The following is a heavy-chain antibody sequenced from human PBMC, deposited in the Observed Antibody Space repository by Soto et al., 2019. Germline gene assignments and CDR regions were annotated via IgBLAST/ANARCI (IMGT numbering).Heavy chain of an antibody. CDR1: GFTFNLFT. V-gene: IGHV3-30*04. J-gene: IGHJ6*02. Sequence: QVQLVESGGGVVQPGRSLRLSCAASGFTFNLFTFHWIRQAPGRGLEWVAVVSHIDENKYYADSVKGRFTISRDNAKNTLYLQMNSLRPEDTALYYCARGNMDVWGRGTTVTVSS. CDR3: ARGNMDV. D-gene: IGHD1-1*01. CDR2: VSHIDENK.